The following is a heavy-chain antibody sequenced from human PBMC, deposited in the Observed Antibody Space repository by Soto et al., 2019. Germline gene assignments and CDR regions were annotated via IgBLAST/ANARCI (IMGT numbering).Heavy chain of an antibody. CDR2: INPNSGGT. J-gene: IGHJ6*02. D-gene: IGHD2-2*01. CDR1: GYTFTGYY. Sequence: GASVKVSCKAPGYTFTGYYMHWVRQAPGQGLEWMGWINPNSGGTNYAQKFQGRVTMTRDTSISTAYMELSRLRSDDTAVYYCARGRYCSSTSCYYYYGMDVWGQGTTVTVSS. CDR3: ARGRYCSSTSCYYYYGMDV. V-gene: IGHV1-2*02.